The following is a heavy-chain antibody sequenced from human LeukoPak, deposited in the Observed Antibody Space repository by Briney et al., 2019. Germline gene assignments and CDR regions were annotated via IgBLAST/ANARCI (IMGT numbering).Heavy chain of an antibody. CDR1: GGTFSSYA. J-gene: IGHJ4*02. V-gene: IGHV1-69*13. CDR2: IIPIFGTA. D-gene: IGHD4-17*01. CDR3: ARESGDGDRRWGVFDY. Sequence: GASVKVSCKASGGTFSSYAISWVRQAPGQGLEWMGGIIPIFGTANYAQKFQGRVTITADESTSTAYMELSSLRSEDTAVYYCARESGDGDRRWGVFDYWGQGTLVTVSS.